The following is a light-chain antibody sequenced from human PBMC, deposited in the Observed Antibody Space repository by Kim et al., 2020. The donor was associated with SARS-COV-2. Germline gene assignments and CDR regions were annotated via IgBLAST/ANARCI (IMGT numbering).Light chain of an antibody. Sequence: QSALPQPASVSGSPGQSITFSCTGTSTDVGAYDYVSWYRQHPGKAPQLMIYDVNNRPSGVSDRFSGSKSGNTASLAISGLQPEDEGDYYCSSFTSSNTLVFGGGTQLTVL. CDR1: STDVGAYDY. V-gene: IGLV2-14*03. CDR3: SSFTSSNTLV. J-gene: IGLJ2*01. CDR2: DVN.